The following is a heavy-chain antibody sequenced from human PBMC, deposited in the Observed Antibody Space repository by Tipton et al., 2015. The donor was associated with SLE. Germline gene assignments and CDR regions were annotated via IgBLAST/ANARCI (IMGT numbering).Heavy chain of an antibody. V-gene: IGHV4-59*11. CDR1: GGSINSHF. J-gene: IGHJ4*02. CDR2: HSGST. CDR3: ARVRPRYYDSSGFLDY. D-gene: IGHD3-22*01. Sequence: TLSLTCTVSGGSINSHFWSWIRQPPGKGLEWIGHSGSTNYSPSLKSRVTISVDTSKNQFSLKLSSVTAADTAVYYCARVRPRYYDSSGFLDYWGQGTLVTVSS.